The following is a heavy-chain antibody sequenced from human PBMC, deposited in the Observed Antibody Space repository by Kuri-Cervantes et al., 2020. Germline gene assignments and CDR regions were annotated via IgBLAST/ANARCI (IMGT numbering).Heavy chain of an antibody. CDR3: TEYYYESSGYPIPRH. CDR1: GFTFSSYS. J-gene: IGHJ4*02. D-gene: IGHD3-22*01. V-gene: IGHV3-73*01. Sequence: GGSLRLSCAASGFTFSSYSMNWVRQASGKGLEWVGRIKNKADSYATAYAASVTGRFIVSRDDSRNTLYLQMNSLKTEDTAVYYCTEYYYESSGYPIPRHWGQGTLVTVSS. CDR2: IKNKADSYAT.